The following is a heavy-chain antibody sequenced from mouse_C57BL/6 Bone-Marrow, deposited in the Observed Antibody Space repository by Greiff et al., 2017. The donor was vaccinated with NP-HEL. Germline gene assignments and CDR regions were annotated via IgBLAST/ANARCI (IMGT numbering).Heavy chain of an antibody. J-gene: IGHJ1*03. V-gene: IGHV1-69*01. CDR2: IVPSDSYT. CDR3: ARDSYYYGSSHWYFDV. D-gene: IGHD1-1*01. Sequence: QVQLQQPGAELVMPGASVKLSCKASGYTFTSYWMHWVKQRPGQGLEWIGEIVPSDSYTNYNQKFKGKSTLTVDKSSSTAYMQLSSLTSEDSAVYYCARDSYYYGSSHWYFDVWGTGTTVTVSS. CDR1: GYTFTSYW.